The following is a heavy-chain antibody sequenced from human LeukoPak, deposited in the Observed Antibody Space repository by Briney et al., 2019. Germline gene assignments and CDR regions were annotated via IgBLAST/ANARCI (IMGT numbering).Heavy chain of an antibody. CDR3: ARDTRVSSWARFDY. CDR2: ISAYDGNT. Sequence: GASVKVSCKASGYTFTSYYMHWVRQAPGQGLEWMGWISAYDGNTIYAQKLQGRVTMTTDTSTSTAYMELRSLRSDDTAVYYCARDTRVSSWARFDYWGQGILVTVSS. J-gene: IGHJ4*02. CDR1: GYTFTSYY. V-gene: IGHV1-18*04. D-gene: IGHD6-13*01.